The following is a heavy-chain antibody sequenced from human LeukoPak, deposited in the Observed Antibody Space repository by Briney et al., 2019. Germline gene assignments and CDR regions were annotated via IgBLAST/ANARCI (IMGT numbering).Heavy chain of an antibody. J-gene: IGHJ4*02. D-gene: IGHD6-13*01. Sequence: TSETLSLTCTVSGGSISSYYWSWIRQPPGKGLEGIGYIYYSGGTNYNPSLKSRVTISVDMSKNQFSLKLSSVTAADTAVYYCAGSSSWYYRNFDYWGQGTLVTVSS. V-gene: IGHV4-59*08. CDR3: AGSSSWYYRNFDY. CDR1: GGSISSYY. CDR2: IYYSGGT.